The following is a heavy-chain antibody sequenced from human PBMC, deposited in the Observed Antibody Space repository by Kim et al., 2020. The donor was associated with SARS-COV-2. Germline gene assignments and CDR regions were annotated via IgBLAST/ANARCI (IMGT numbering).Heavy chain of an antibody. CDR3: AKEGIYGSGIPSVNYYGMDV. CDR2: ISWNSGSI. CDR1: GFTFDDYA. V-gene: IGHV3-9*01. J-gene: IGHJ6*02. D-gene: IGHD3-10*01. Sequence: GGSLRLSCAASGFTFDDYAMHWVRQAPGKGLEWVSGISWNSGSIGYADSVKGRFTISRDNAKNSLYLQMNSLRAEDTALYYCAKEGIYGSGIPSVNYYGMDVWGQGTTVTVSS.